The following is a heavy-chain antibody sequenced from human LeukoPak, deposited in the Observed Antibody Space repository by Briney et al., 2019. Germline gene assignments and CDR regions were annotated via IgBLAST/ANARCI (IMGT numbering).Heavy chain of an antibody. CDR3: ARDGVTSSVDH. Sequence: PGGSLRLSCAASGFTFNNYWMSWVRQAPGKGLEWLANMKEDGSRKYYVDSVKGRFTISRDNAKKSLFLQMNSLRAEDTGVYYCARDGVTSSVDHWGQGTLVTVSS. CDR2: MKEDGSRK. D-gene: IGHD2-21*02. V-gene: IGHV3-7*01. CDR1: GFTFNNYW. J-gene: IGHJ4*02.